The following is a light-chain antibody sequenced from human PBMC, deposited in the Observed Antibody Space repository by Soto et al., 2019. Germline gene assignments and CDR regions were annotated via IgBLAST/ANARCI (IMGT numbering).Light chain of an antibody. J-gene: IGLJ3*02. V-gene: IGLV6-57*04. CDR3: QSNDSGNKV. CDR2: EDN. CDR1: SGSIDSNF. Sequence: NFMLTQPHSVSESPGKTVTLSCTRSSGSIDSNFVQWYQQRPGSAPTTVIYEDNQRPSGVPDRFSGSIDSSSNSASLTISGLKTEDEADYYCQSNDSGNKVFGGGTKVTVL.